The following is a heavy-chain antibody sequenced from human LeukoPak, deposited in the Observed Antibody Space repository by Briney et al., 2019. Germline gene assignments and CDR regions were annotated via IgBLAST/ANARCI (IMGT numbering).Heavy chain of an antibody. CDR2: IIPIFGTA. CDR1: GGTFSSYA. Sequence: SVKVSCKASGGTFSSYAISWVRQAPGQGLEWMGGIIPIFGTANYAQKFQGRVTITADKSTSTAYMELSSLRSEDTAVYYCASSPYCSGGSCYEVWGKGTTVTVSS. V-gene: IGHV1-69*06. D-gene: IGHD2-15*01. CDR3: ASSPYCSGGSCYEV. J-gene: IGHJ6*04.